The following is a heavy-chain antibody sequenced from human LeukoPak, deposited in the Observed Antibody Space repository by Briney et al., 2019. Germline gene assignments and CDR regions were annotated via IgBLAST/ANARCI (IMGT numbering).Heavy chain of an antibody. CDR3: ARDLQADNWFDP. V-gene: IGHV1-46*01. Sequence: ASVKVSCKASGYTFTSYYMHWVRQAPGQGLEWMGIINPSGGSTSYAQKFQGRVTMTRDTSTGTVYMELSSLRSEDTAVYYCARDLQADNWFDPWGQGTLVTVSS. CDR2: INPSGGST. J-gene: IGHJ5*02. CDR1: GYTFTSYY. D-gene: IGHD6-19*01.